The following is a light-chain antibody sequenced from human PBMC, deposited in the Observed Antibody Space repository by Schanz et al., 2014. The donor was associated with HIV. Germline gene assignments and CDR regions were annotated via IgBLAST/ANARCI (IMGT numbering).Light chain of an antibody. CDR1: QSVKSNF. J-gene: IGKJ2*01. V-gene: IGKV3D-20*02. Sequence: EIVLTQSPGTLSLSPGERGTLSCRASQSVKSNFIGWYQQKPGQAPRLLIFGASNRATGIPDRFSGGVSGTDFTLTISSLEPEDIAVYYCQQRSNWPRYTFGQGTRLEI. CDR3: QQRSNWPRYT. CDR2: GAS.